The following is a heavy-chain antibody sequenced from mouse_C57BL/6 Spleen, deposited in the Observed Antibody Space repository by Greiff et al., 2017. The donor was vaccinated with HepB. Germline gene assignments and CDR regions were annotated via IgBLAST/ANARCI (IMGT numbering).Heavy chain of an antibody. V-gene: IGHV1-15*01. J-gene: IGHJ3*01. D-gene: IGHD6-1*01. CDR1: GYTFTDYE. CDR3: TSELASAWFAY. CDR2: IDPETGGT. Sequence: QVHVKQSGAELVRPGASVTLSCKASGYTFTDYEMHWVKQTPVHGLEWIGAIDPETGGTAYNQKFKGKAILTADKSSSTAYMELRSLTSEDSAVYYCTSELASAWFAYWGQGTLVTVSA.